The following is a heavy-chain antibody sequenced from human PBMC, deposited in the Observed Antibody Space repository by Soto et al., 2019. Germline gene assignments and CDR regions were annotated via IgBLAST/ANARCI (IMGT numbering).Heavy chain of an antibody. CDR2: INHSGST. D-gene: IGHD6-13*01. CDR3: ASSSSWYDYYGMDV. Sequence: KPAETLSLTCAVYGGSLSGYYWSWVRQPPGKGLEWIGEINHSGSTNYNPSLKSRVTISVDTSKNQFSLKLSSVTAADTAAYYCASSSSWYDYYGMDVWGQGTTVTVSS. V-gene: IGHV4-34*01. CDR1: GGSLSGYY. J-gene: IGHJ6*02.